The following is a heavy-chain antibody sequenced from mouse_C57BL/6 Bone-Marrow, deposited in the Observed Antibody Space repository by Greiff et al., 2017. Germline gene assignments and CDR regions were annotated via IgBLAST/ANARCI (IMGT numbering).Heavy chain of an antibody. D-gene: IGHD1-1*01. Sequence: QVQLQQPGAELVKPGASVKLSCKASGYTFTSYWMQWVKQRPGQGLEWIGEIDPSDSYTNYNQKFKGKATLTVDTSSSTAYMQLSSLTSEDSAVYYCARWVTTVVATVDYWGQGTTLTVSS. J-gene: IGHJ2*01. CDR2: IDPSDSYT. V-gene: IGHV1-50*01. CDR1: GYTFTSYW. CDR3: ARWVTTVVATVDY.